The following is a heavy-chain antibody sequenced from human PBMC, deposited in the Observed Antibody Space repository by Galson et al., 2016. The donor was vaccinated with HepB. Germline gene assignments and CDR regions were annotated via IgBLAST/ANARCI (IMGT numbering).Heavy chain of an antibody. Sequence: SGAEVKKPGESLKISCKGSGYSFTRYYIAWVRQMPGKGLEWMGNIYPSYSDTRYSPSLQGQVTISAEKSINTAYLQWSSLTASDTSMYYCARRRDILTGYHSYYYVMDVWGQGTTVTVSS. CDR3: ARRRDILTGYHSYYYVMDV. V-gene: IGHV5-51*01. J-gene: IGHJ6*02. CDR1: GYSFTRYY. CDR2: IYPSYSDT. D-gene: IGHD3-9*01.